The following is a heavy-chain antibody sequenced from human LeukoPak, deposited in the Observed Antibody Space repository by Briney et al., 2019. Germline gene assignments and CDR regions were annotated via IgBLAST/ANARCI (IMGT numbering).Heavy chain of an antibody. V-gene: IGHV1-46*01. D-gene: IGHD2-15*01. Sequence: ASVKVSCKASGYTFTSYYMHWVRQAPGQGLEWMGIINPSGGSTSYAQKFQGRVTMTRDMSTSTVYMELSSLRSEDTAVYYCARDGCGGGSCPHYAFDIWGQGTMVTVSS. CDR3: ARDGCGGGSCPHYAFDI. J-gene: IGHJ3*02. CDR1: GYTFTSYY. CDR2: INPSGGST.